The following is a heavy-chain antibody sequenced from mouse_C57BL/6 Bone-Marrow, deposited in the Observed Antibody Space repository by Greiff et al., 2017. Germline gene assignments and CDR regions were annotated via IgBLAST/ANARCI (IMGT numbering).Heavy chain of an antibody. Sequence: EVKLVESGGDLVKPGGSLKLSCAASGFTFSSYGMSWVRQTPDKRLEWVATISSGGSDTYYPDSGKGRFTISRDNATNTLYLQMSSLKSEDTAMYDCARTTTVVDYAMDYWGQGTSVTVSS. D-gene: IGHD1-1*01. CDR1: GFTFSSYG. J-gene: IGHJ4*01. V-gene: IGHV5-6*01. CDR2: ISSGGSDT. CDR3: ARTTTVVDYAMDY.